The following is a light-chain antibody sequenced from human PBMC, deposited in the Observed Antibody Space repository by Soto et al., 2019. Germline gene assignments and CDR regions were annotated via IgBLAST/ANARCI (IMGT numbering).Light chain of an antibody. J-gene: IGLJ2*01. CDR2: KDI. Sequence: SYELTQPPSVSVSPGQTASITCSGDKLGDKYASWYQQKPGQSPLLVIYKDIKRPSGIPERFSGSISGNTGTLTISGSQAMDEADYYCQAWDSRNVVFGGGTKLTVL. CDR3: QAWDSRNVV. V-gene: IGLV3-1*01. CDR1: KLGDKY.